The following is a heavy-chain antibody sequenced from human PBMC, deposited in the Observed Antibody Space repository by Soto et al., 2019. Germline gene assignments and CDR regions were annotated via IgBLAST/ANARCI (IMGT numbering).Heavy chain of an antibody. V-gene: IGHV3-49*03. D-gene: IGHD6-19*01. J-gene: IGHJ5*02. CDR3: TQYSSGWFDWFDP. CDR1: GFTFGDYA. CDR2: IRSKAYGGTT. Sequence: GGSLRLSCTASGFTFGDYAMSWFRQAPGKGLEWVGFIRSKAYGGTTEYAASVKGRFTISRDDSKSIAYLQMNSLKTEDTAVYYCTQYSSGWFDWFDPWGQGTLVTVS.